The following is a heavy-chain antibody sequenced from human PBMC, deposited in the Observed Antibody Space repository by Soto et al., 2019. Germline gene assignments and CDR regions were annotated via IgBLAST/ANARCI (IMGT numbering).Heavy chain of an antibody. CDR2: IHSSGST. J-gene: IGHJ5*02. CDR1: GASMNSYH. D-gene: IGHD6-13*01. CDR3: ARDQGVAAAGITWFDP. Sequence: PSETLSLTCTVSGASMNSYHWSWIRQPAGKGLEWIGHIHSSGSTNYNPSLKSRVTMSVDTSKNQFSLRLMSLTAADTAVYYCARDQGVAAAGITWFDPWGQGSLVTVCS. V-gene: IGHV4-4*07.